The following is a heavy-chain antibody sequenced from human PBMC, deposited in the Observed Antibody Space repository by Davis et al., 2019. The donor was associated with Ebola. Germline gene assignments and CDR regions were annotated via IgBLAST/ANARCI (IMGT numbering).Heavy chain of an antibody. D-gene: IGHD3-22*01. CDR1: GFSISSGYY. CDR3: ARWRFYYDTSGYNRSPKDY. J-gene: IGHJ4*02. Sequence: MPSETLSLTCTVSGFSISSGYYWGWIRHPPGKGLEWIGIIYHSGTTYYNPSLKSRVTISVDTSKNQFSLKLSSVTTADTAVYYCARWRFYYDTSGYNRSPKDYWGQGTLVTVSS. V-gene: IGHV4-38-2*02. CDR2: IYHSGTT.